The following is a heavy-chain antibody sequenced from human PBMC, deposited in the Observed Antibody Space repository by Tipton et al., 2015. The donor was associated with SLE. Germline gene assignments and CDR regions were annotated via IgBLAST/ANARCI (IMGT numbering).Heavy chain of an antibody. D-gene: IGHD3-22*01. CDR2: IYYSGST. Sequence: TLSLTCTVSGGSISSYSWSWIRQPPGKGLEWIGHIYYSGSTNYNPSLKSRVTISVDTSKNQFSLRLSSVTAADTAVYYCARTGYYDSSGYYYALGLDYWGQGTLVTVSS. V-gene: IGHV4-59*01. CDR3: ARTGYYDSSGYYYALGLDY. J-gene: IGHJ4*02. CDR1: GGSISSYS.